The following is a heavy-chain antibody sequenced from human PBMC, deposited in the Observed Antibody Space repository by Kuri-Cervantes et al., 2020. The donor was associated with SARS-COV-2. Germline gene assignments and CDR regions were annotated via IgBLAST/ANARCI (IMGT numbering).Heavy chain of an antibody. Sequence: SVKVSCKASGGSFSSYAISWARQAPGQGLEWMGGIIPVLGTANYAQRFQDRVAITADESTSTAYMELSSLRSEDTAVYYCARSYFLDVWGKGTTVTVSS. CDR2: IIPVLGTA. V-gene: IGHV1-69*13. CDR1: GGSFSSYA. J-gene: IGHJ6*04. CDR3: ARSYFLDV. D-gene: IGHD3-10*01.